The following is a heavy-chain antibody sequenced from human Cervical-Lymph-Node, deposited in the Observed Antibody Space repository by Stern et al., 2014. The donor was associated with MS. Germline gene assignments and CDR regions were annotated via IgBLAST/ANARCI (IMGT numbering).Heavy chain of an antibody. Sequence: EVQLEESGGGLVQPGGSLRLSCAASGFTFSTSSMNWVRQAPGKGLEWVSHIRTSGSTIYYAESVKGRFTISRDNAKNSLFLQMNSLRAEDTAVYYCARSYFDNSGYLGYWGQGTLVTVSS. CDR1: GFTFSTSS. D-gene: IGHD3-22*01. V-gene: IGHV3-48*01. CDR2: IRTSGSTI. CDR3: ARSYFDNSGYLGY. J-gene: IGHJ4*02.